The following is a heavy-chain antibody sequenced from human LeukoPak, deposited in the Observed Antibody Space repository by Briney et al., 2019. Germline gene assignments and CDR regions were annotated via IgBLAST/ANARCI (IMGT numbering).Heavy chain of an antibody. J-gene: IGHJ4*02. V-gene: IGHV4-30-4*01. D-gene: IGHD3-22*01. CDR1: GGSISSGDYY. CDR3: ARGRGYYDSSGYYYPTFDY. Sequence: PSQTLSLPCPVSGGSISSGDYYWSWIRQPPGKGLEWIGYIYYSGSTYYNPSLKSRVTISVDTSKNQFSLKLSSVTAADTAVYYCARGRGYYDSSGYYYPTFDYWGQGTLVTVSS. CDR2: IYYSGST.